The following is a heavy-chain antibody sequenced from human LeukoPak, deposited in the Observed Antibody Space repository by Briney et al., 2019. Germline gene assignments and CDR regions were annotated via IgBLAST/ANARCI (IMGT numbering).Heavy chain of an antibody. D-gene: IGHD3-22*01. CDR2: IYYSGST. Sequence: PSETLSLTCTVSGGSISSYYWSWIRQPPGKGVEWIGYIYYSGSTNYNPSLKSRVTISVDTSKNQFSLKLSSVTAADTAVYYCASYYDSSGLAWVFDYWGQGTLVTVSS. V-gene: IGHV4-59*01. CDR3: ASYYDSSGLAWVFDY. CDR1: GGSISSYY. J-gene: IGHJ4*02.